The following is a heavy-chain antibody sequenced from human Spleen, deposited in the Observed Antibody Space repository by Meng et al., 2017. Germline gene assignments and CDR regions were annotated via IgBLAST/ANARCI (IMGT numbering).Heavy chain of an antibody. D-gene: IGHD1-26*01. J-gene: IGHJ4*02. CDR3: AADHTAGDFDY. V-gene: IGHV1-58*01. Sequence: SVKVSCRAAGGRVRKDAVQWVRQARGQGLEWIGWIVVGSGSTKFAQKFQGRVTITTDMSTKTSYMELSSLRSDDTAVYYCAADHTAGDFDYWGQGTLVTVSS. CDR2: IVVGSGST. CDR1: GGRVRKDA.